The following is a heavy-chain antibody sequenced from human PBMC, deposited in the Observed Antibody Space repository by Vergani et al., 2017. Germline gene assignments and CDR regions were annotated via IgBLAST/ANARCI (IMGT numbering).Heavy chain of an antibody. CDR1: GFPFSDYG. CDR3: AKEVVSASIYENGMDV. Sequence: QVQLVESGGGEVQPGRSLRLSCSAAGFPFSDYGVHWVRQAPGKGLEWVSVISYDGNKKNYADSVKGRFTISRDNSKNTLYLEMNALRAEDTAVYYCAKEVVSASIYENGMDVWGQGTTVTVSS. J-gene: IGHJ6*02. V-gene: IGHV3-30*18. D-gene: IGHD2-2*01. CDR2: ISYDGNKK.